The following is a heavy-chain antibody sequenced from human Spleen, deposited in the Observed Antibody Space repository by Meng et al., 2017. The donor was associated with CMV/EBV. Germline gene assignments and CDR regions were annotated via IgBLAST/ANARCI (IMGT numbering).Heavy chain of an antibody. V-gene: IGHV6-1*01. CDR2: TFYRSKWFH. Sequence: ATWNWIRQSPSGGLEWLGRTFYRSKWFHDYAVSVKSRITINPDTSKNLFSLQLSSVTPEDTAVYYCARDYDTSGYTLYYDYYGMDVWGQGTLVTVSS. CDR3: ARDYDTSGYTLYYDYYGMDV. CDR1: AT. D-gene: IGHD3-22*01. J-gene: IGHJ6*02.